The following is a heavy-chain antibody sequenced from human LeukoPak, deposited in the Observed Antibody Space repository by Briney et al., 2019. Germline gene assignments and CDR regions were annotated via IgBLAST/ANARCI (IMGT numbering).Heavy chain of an antibody. D-gene: IGHD1-26*01. CDR1: GFPFTNAW. J-gene: IGHJ4*02. Sequence: GGSLRLSCSASGFPFTNAWMSWVRQAPGKGLEWVGRIKSKTDGGTTDYAAPVKGRFSISRDDSKNTPYLQMNNLKSEDTAVYYCQGGRFWGQGTLVTVSS. CDR2: IKSKTDGGTT. V-gene: IGHV3-15*01. CDR3: QGGRF.